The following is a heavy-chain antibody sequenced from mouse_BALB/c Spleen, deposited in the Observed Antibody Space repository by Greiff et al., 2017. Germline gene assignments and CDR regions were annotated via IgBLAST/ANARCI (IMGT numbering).Heavy chain of an antibody. V-gene: IGHV5-17*02. CDR3: ERSHCYGSSYAMDY. CDR1: GFTFSSFG. D-gene: IGHD1-1*01. CDR2: ISSGSSTI. J-gene: IGHJ4*01. Sequence: EVQVVESGGGLVQPGGSRKLSCAASGFTFSSFGMHWVRQAPEKGLEWVAYISSGSSTIYYADTVKGRFTISRDNPKNTLFLQMNSLRSEDTAMYYCERSHCYGSSYAMDYWGQGTSVTVSS.